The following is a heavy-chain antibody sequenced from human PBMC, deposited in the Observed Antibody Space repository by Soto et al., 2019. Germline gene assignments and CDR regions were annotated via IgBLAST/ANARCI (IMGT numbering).Heavy chain of an antibody. CDR2: IWHDGGNK. CDR1: GFTFSSYG. J-gene: IGHJ4*02. Sequence: QVQLVESGGGVVQPGRSLRLSCAASGFTFSSYGMHWVRQAPGKGLEWVAFIWHDGGNKFYAESVKGRFTISRDNYKNTLYLQMTRLSAEDTAMYYCARDGDVNTGFGKDYWGQGTLVTVSS. CDR3: ARDGDVNTGFGKDY. V-gene: IGHV3-33*01. D-gene: IGHD3-16*01.